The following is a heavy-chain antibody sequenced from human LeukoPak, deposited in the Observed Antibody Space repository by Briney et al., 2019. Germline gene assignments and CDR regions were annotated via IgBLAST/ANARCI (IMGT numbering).Heavy chain of an antibody. J-gene: IGHJ4*02. CDR1: GFTFSSYG. CDR3: AKGVGFSVDY. D-gene: IGHD2-8*01. Sequence: GGSLRLSCAASGFTFSSYGMHWVRQAPGKGLEWVAFIRFDGSDKFYADSVKGRFTFSRDNSKNTLYLQMNSLRGDDTAVYYCAKGVGFSVDYWGQGTLVTVSS. CDR2: IRFDGSDK. V-gene: IGHV3-30*02.